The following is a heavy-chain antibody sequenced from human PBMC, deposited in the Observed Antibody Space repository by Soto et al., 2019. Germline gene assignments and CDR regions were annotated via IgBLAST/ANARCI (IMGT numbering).Heavy chain of an antibody. V-gene: IGHV1-69*12. Sequence: QVQLVQSGAEVKKPGSSVKVSCKASGGTFSSYAISWVRQAPGQGLEWMGGIIPIFGTANYAQKFQGRVPITADESTSTADMELSILRSEDTAVYYCARETGGYEHYYGMDVWGQGTTVTVSS. D-gene: IGHD5-12*01. J-gene: IGHJ6*02. CDR3: ARETGGYEHYYGMDV. CDR2: IIPIFGTA. CDR1: GGTFSSYA.